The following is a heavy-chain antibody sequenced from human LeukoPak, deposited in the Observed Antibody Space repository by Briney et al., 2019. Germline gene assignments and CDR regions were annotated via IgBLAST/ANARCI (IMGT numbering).Heavy chain of an antibody. J-gene: IGHJ4*02. CDR2: IIPVLGTA. Sequence: ASVKVSCKASGGTFSSYAINWVRQAPGQGLEWMGEIIPVLGTAKYAQGFQGRVTITADKSTSTAYMELSSLRSEDTAVYYCAKVGSKWYDYWGQGTLVTVSS. V-gene: IGHV1-69*10. CDR3: AKVGSKWYDY. CDR1: GGTFSSYA. D-gene: IGHD2-15*01.